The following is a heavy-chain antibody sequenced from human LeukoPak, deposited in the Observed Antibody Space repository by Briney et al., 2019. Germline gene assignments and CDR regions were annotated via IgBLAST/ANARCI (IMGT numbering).Heavy chain of an antibody. CDR3: ARHGFTGAFSGYLQH. CDR2: IYPGDSAT. V-gene: IGHV5-51*01. J-gene: IGHJ1*01. D-gene: IGHD7-27*01. CDR1: GYSFTSYW. Sequence: GESLKISCKGSGYSFTSYWIAWVRQMPGKGLEWMGIIYPGDSATRYSPSFQGQVTISADNSINTAYLQWNSLKASDTAMYFCARHGFTGAFSGYLQHWGQGTLVTVSS.